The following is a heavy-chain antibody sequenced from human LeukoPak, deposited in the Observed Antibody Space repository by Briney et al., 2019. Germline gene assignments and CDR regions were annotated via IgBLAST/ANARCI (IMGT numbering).Heavy chain of an antibody. V-gene: IGHV3-21*01. D-gene: IGHD1-1*01. CDR3: ARSAAGTYY. Sequence: GGSLRLSCVASGFTLSSYSMNWVRQAPEKGLEWVSSISSSSSYKYYTDSVKGRFTISRDNAKNSLYLQMNSLRAEDPAVYYCARSAAGTYYWGQGTLVTVSS. CDR1: GFTLSSYS. CDR2: ISSSSSYK. J-gene: IGHJ4*02.